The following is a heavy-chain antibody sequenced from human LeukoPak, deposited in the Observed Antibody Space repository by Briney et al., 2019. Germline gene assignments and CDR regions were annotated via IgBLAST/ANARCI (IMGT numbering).Heavy chain of an antibody. CDR3: ARATLWFGELFLAPEAYYFDY. CDR1: GGSISSGSYY. CDR2: IYSSGST. V-gene: IGHV4-61*02. J-gene: IGHJ4*02. Sequence: SETLSLTCTVSGGSISSGSYYWSWIRQPAGKGLEWIGRIYSSGSTNYNPSLKSRVTISLDTSKNQFSLKLSSVTAADTAVYYCARATLWFGELFLAPEAYYFDYWGQGTLVTVSS. D-gene: IGHD3-10*01.